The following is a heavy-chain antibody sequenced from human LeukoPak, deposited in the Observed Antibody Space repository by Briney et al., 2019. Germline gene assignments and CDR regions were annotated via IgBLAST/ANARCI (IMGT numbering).Heavy chain of an antibody. CDR1: GSSLHGHY. CDR2: GSDRGGT. Sequence: SETLSLTCAVYGSSLHGHYWSWIRQSPGKGLEWIGEGSDRGGTKFNPSFKGRVAISADPSKNQFSLNVYSVTAADTAVYHCAMNGQSGFSFDPWGQGIQVTVSS. D-gene: IGHD3-3*01. CDR3: AMNGQSGFSFDP. J-gene: IGHJ5*02. V-gene: IGHV4-34*01.